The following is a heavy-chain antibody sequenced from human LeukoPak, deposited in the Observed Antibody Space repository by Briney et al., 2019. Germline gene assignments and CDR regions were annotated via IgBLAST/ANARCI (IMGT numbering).Heavy chain of an antibody. CDR3: ARGDIAAAPYYFDY. Sequence: SETLSLTCAVSGGSISSSNWWSWVRQPPGKGLEWIGGIYHSGSTNYNPSLKSRVTISVDKSKNQFSLKLSSVTAADTAVYYCARGDIAAAPYYFDYWGQGTLVTVSS. V-gene: IGHV4-4*02. CDR1: GGSISSSNW. J-gene: IGHJ4*02. D-gene: IGHD6-13*01. CDR2: IYHSGST.